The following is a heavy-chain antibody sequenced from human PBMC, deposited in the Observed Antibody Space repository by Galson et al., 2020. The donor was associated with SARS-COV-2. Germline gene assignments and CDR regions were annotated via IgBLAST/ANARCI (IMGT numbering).Heavy chain of an antibody. D-gene: IGHD6-19*01. CDR1: GFAFSKYA. Sequence: GGSLRLSCAASGFAFSKYAMHWARQAPGKGLEWVTLISFDGSDEYYTDSVKGRFTISRDNSKNTVYLQMNSLKSEDTAVYYCVRGRQWLNDYWGQGTLVTVSS. V-gene: IGHV3-30*04. CDR3: VRGRQWLNDY. J-gene: IGHJ4*02. CDR2: ISFDGSDE.